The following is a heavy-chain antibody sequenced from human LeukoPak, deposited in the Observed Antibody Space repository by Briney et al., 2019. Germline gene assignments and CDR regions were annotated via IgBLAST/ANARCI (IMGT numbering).Heavy chain of an antibody. V-gene: IGHV3-21*01. CDR3: AKGNPFDY. D-gene: IGHD1-14*01. Sequence: EGSLRLSCAASGFTFSSYTIHWVRQAPGKGLEWVSSISSSSSYIYYADSVKGRFTISRHNAKNSLFLQMDSLRAEDTAVYYCAKGNPFDYWGQGTLVTVSS. CDR1: GFTFSSYT. CDR2: ISSSSSYI. J-gene: IGHJ4*02.